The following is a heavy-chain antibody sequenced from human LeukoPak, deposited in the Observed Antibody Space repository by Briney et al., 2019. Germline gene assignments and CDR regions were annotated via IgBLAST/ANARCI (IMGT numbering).Heavy chain of an antibody. Sequence: SETLSLTCTVSGYSISSGYYWSWIRQPAGKGLEWIGRIYIRGSTSYNPALKSRVTISVDTSKNQFSLKLSSVTAADTAVYYCARGYWFYFDYWGQGTLVTVSS. D-gene: IGHD2-8*02. CDR2: IYIRGST. CDR1: GYSISSGYY. CDR3: ARGYWFYFDY. V-gene: IGHV4-61*02. J-gene: IGHJ4*02.